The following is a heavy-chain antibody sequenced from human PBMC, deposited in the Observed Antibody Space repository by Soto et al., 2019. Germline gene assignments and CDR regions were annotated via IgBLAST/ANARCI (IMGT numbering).Heavy chain of an antibody. D-gene: IGHD4-17*01. V-gene: IGHV4-4*02. Sequence: QVQLQESGPGLVKPSGTLSLTCAVSGGSISRSNWWSGVRQPPGKGLKWIGEIYHSGSTNYNPSLKSRVTISVDKSKNQFSLKLSSVTAADTAVYYCAGTTVTTYYYYGMDVWGQGTTVTVSS. CDR2: IYHSGST. CDR3: AGTTVTTYYYYGMDV. J-gene: IGHJ6*02. CDR1: GGSISRSNW.